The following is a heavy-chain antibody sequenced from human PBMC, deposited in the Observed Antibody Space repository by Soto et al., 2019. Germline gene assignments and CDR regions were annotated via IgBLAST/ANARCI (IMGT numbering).Heavy chain of an antibody. Sequence: PSETLSLTCTVSGGSISSYYWSWIRQPPGKGLEWIGYIYYSGSTNYNPSLKSRVTISVDTSKNQFSLKLSSVTAADTAVYYCARALSIAGGDFDYWGQGTLVTVSS. J-gene: IGHJ4*02. CDR1: GGSISSYY. D-gene: IGHD6-13*01. CDR3: ARALSIAGGDFDY. CDR2: IYYSGST. V-gene: IGHV4-59*01.